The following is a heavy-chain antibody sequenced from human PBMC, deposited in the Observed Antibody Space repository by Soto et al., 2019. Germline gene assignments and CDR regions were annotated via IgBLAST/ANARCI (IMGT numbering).Heavy chain of an antibody. CDR1: GFTFSSYA. CDR2: ISYDGSNK. J-gene: IGHJ4*02. CDR3: ARAPTGSYYDSSGYYSLPDY. V-gene: IGHV3-30-3*01. Sequence: GGSLRLSCAASGFTFSSYAMHWVRQAPGKALEWVAVISYDGSNKYYADSVKGRFTISRDNSKNTLYLQMNSLRAEDTAVYYCARAPTGSYYDSSGYYSLPDYWGQGTLVTVSS. D-gene: IGHD3-22*01.